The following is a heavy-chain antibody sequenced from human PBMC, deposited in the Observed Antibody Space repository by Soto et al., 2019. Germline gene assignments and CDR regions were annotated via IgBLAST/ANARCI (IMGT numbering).Heavy chain of an antibody. CDR1: GFTFSSYE. CDR3: VRYSSTRYYYYGMDV. V-gene: IGHV3-48*03. D-gene: IGHD2-15*01. J-gene: IGHJ6*02. CDR2: ISGSGSTI. Sequence: GSLRLSCAASGFTFSSYEMNWVRQAPGEGLAWVSYISGSGSTIYYADSVKGRFTISRDNAKNSLYLQMNSLRAEDTAVYYCVRYSSTRYYYYGMDVWGQGTTVTVSS.